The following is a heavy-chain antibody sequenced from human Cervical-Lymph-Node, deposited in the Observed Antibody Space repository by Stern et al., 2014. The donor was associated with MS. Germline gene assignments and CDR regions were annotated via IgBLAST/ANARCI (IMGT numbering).Heavy chain of an antibody. CDR3: ARDPHIAVAGTGGGFDP. J-gene: IGHJ5*02. D-gene: IGHD6-19*01. Sequence: LVQSGAEVKKPGASVKVSCKASGYTFTSYGISWVRQAPGQGLEWMGWLSGYNDDTNYVEKFQGRVTMTTDTSTSTAYLELRSLRSDDTAVYYCARDPHIAVAGTGGGFDPWGQGTLVTVSS. V-gene: IGHV1-18*01. CDR2: LSGYNDDT. CDR1: GYTFTSYG.